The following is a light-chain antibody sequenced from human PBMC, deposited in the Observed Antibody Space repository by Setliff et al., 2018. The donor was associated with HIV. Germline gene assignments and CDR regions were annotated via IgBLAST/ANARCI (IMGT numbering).Light chain of an antibody. Sequence: QSALTQPASVSGSPGQSITISCTGTSSDIGDYKYVSWYQQHPGKAPKPIIYDVTNRPSGVSNRFSGSKSGNTASLTISGLQAEDEADYYCSSYTSSITLYVFGTGTKV. V-gene: IGLV2-14*03. J-gene: IGLJ1*01. CDR1: SSDIGDYKY. CDR2: DVT. CDR3: SSYTSSITLYV.